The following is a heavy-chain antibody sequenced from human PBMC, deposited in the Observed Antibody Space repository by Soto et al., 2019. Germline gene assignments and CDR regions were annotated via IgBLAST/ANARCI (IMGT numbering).Heavy chain of an antibody. Sequence: QVQLQESGPGLVKPSQTLSLTCTVSGGSISSGGYYWSWIRQHPGKGLEWIGYIYYSGSTYYNPSLESRVTISVDTSKNQFYLKLSSVTAADTAVYYCAREGGIVGATAADYWGQGTLVTVSS. CDR1: GGSISSGGYY. D-gene: IGHD1-26*01. CDR2: IYYSGST. CDR3: AREGGIVGATAADY. J-gene: IGHJ4*02. V-gene: IGHV4-31*03.